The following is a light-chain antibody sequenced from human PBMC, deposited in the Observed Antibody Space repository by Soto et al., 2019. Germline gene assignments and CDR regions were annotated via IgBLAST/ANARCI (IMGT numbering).Light chain of an antibody. CDR3: QQRSKWPFLT. V-gene: IGKV3-11*01. CDR1: QSVSSY. Sequence: EIVLTQSPATLSLSPGERATLSCRASQSVSSYLAWYQQKPCQAPRLLIYDASNRATGIPARFSGSGSGTDFTLTTSSLEPEDFAVYYCQQRSKWPFLTFGGGTKVEIK. CDR2: DAS. J-gene: IGKJ4*01.